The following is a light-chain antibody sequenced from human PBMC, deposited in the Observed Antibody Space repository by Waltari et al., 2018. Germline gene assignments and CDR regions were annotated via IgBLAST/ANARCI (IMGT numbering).Light chain of an antibody. CDR2: DDS. Sequence: SYVLTQPPSVSVAPGQTARITCGGTNIGSKSVHLYQQKSGQAPVLVVYDDSDRPSGIPERFSGSNSGNTATLTISRVEAGDEADYYCQVLDTSSDVVVFGGGTKLTVL. V-gene: IGLV3-21*02. J-gene: IGLJ2*01. CDR3: QVLDTSSDVVV. CDR1: NIGSKS.